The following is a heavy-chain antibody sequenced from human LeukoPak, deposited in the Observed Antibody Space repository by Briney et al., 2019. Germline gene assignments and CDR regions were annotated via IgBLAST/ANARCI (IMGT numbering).Heavy chain of an antibody. V-gene: IGHV4-34*01. CDR1: GGSFSGYY. D-gene: IGHD3-10*01. Sequence: PSETLSLTCAVYGGSFSGYYRSWIRQPPGKGLEWIGEINHSGSTNYNPSLKSRVTISVDTSKNQFSLKLSSVTAADTAVYYCARSGAMVRGVIFYWGQGTLVTVSS. J-gene: IGHJ4*02. CDR2: INHSGST. CDR3: ARSGAMVRGVIFY.